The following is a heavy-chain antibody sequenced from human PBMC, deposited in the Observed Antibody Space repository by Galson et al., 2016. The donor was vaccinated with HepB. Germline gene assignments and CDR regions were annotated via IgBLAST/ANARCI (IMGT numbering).Heavy chain of an antibody. CDR3: ASYLVQSWAGSDAFDT. Sequence: SETLSLTCAVSGASVSGRNWWSWVRQSPGKGLEWIGEVFHSGSTNYNPSLKSQVTMSVDKSKNHVSLNLVSVTAADTAMYYCASYLVQSWAGSDAFDTWGLGTMVTVSS. CDR2: VFHSGST. J-gene: IGHJ3*02. V-gene: IGHV4-4*02. CDR1: GASVSGRNW. D-gene: IGHD6-13*01.